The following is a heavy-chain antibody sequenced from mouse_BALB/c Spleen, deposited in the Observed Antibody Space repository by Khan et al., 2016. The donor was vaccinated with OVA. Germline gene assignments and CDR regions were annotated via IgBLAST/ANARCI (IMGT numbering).Heavy chain of an antibody. CDR2: ISYSGST. CDR3: ARTASIQY. CDR1: GYSITSGYG. V-gene: IGHV3-2*02. J-gene: IGHJ2*01. D-gene: IGHD1-2*01. Sequence: EVQLQESGPGLVKPSQSLSLTCTVTGYSITSGYGWNWIRQFPGNKLEWMGYISYSGSTNYNPSLNSRISITRDTSKNQFFLQLNSVNTEDQATYCGARTASIQYWGQGTTLTVSS.